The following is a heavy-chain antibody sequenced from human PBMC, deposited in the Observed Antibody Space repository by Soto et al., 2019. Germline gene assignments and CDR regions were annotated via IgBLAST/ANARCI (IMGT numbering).Heavy chain of an antibody. CDR2: IYYSGST. CDR1: GGSISSGDYY. D-gene: IGHD3-22*01. J-gene: IGHJ4*02. V-gene: IGHV4-30-4*01. Sequence: SETLSLTCTVSGGSISSGDYYWSWIRQPPGKGLEWIGYIYYSGSTYYNPSLKSRVTISVDTSKNQFSLKLSSVTAADTAVYYCASLDYYDSSGSDYWGQGTLVTVSS. CDR3: ASLDYYDSSGSDY.